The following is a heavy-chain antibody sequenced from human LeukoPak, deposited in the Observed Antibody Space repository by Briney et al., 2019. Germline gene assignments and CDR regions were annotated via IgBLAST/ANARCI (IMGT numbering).Heavy chain of an antibody. CDR2: ISWNSGSI. Sequence: GGSLRLSCAASGFTFDDYAMHWVRQAPGKGLEWVSGISWNSGSIGYADSVKGRFTISRDSAKNSLYLQMNSLRAEDTALYYCAKDIRAVAGTFQHWGQGTLVTVSS. CDR1: GFTFDDYA. D-gene: IGHD6-19*01. J-gene: IGHJ1*01. CDR3: AKDIRAVAGTFQH. V-gene: IGHV3-9*01.